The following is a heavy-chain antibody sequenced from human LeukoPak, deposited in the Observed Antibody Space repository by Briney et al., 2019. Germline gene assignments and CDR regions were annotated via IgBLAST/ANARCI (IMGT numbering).Heavy chain of an antibody. D-gene: IGHD3-10*01. J-gene: IGHJ4*02. Sequence: GRSLRLSCAASGFTFSNYSMSWVRQAPGKGLEWVSSISSSRTYIYYADSLKGRFTISRDNAKNSLYLQMNSLRAEDTAVYYCARAKSDMVRGVIYYWGQGTLVTVSS. CDR2: ISSSRTYI. V-gene: IGHV3-21*01. CDR3: ARAKSDMVRGVIYY. CDR1: GFTFSNYS.